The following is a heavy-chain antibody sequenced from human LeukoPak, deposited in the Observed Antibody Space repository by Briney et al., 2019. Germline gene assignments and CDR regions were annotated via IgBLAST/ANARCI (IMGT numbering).Heavy chain of an antibody. CDR1: GFSFSDYV. CDR2: ISGNGVST. Sequence: PGGSLRLSCAASGFSFSDYVMTWVRQAPGKGLEWVSAISGNGVSTYYADSVKGRFTISRDNSKNTLYLQMNSLRVEDSAAYYCARPRITMIVVIITPPDYWGQGTLVTVSS. D-gene: IGHD3-22*01. J-gene: IGHJ4*02. V-gene: IGHV3-23*01. CDR3: ARPRITMIVVIITPPDY.